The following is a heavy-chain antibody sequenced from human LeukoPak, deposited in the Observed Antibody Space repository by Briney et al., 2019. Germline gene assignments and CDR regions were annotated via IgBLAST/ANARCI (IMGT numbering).Heavy chain of an antibody. CDR3: ARSTLVESSDY. J-gene: IGHJ4*02. V-gene: IGHV3-9*01. CDR2: ISWNSGSI. Sequence: TGGSLRLSCAASGFTFDDYAMHWVRQAPGKGLGWVSGISWNSGSIGYADSVKGRFTISRDNAKNSLYLQMKSLRAEDTAVYYCARSTLVESSDYWGQGTLVTVSS. D-gene: IGHD2-8*02. CDR1: GFTFDDYA.